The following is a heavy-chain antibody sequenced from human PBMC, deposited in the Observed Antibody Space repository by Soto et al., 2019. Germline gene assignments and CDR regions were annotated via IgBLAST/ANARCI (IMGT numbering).Heavy chain of an antibody. CDR3: ARGFRDTAMVIDY. Sequence: PGGSLRLSCAASGFTFSSYGMHWVRQAPGKGLEWVAVIWYDGSNKYYADSVKGRFTISRDNSKNTLYLQMNSLRAEDTAVYYCARGFRDTAMVIDYWGQGTLVTVSS. CDR2: IWYDGSNK. CDR1: GFTFSSYG. J-gene: IGHJ4*02. V-gene: IGHV3-33*01. D-gene: IGHD5-18*01.